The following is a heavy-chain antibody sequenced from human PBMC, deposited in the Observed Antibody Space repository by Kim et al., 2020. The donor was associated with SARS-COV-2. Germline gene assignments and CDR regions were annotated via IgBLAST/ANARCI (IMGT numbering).Heavy chain of an antibody. D-gene: IGHD3-10*01. CDR2: ISGSGGST. J-gene: IGHJ4*02. V-gene: IGHV3-23*01. CDR3: AKDGALWFGESPLDY. CDR1: GFTFSSYA. Sequence: GGSLRLSCAASGFTFSSYAMSWVRQAPGKGLEWVSAISGSGGSTYYADSVKGRFTISRDNSKNTLYLQMNSLRAEDTAVYYCAKDGALWFGESPLDYWGQGTLVTVSS.